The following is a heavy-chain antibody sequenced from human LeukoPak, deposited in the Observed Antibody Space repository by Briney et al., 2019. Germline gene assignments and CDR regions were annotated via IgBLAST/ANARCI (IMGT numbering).Heavy chain of an antibody. Sequence: SQTLSLTCTVSGGSISSGGYYWSWIRQHPGKGLEWIGYIYYSGSTYYNPSLKSRVTISVDTSKNQFSLKLSSVPAADTAVYYCARDPVYYYDSSGYYYYYGMDVWGQGTTVTVSS. J-gene: IGHJ6*02. CDR3: ARDPVYYYDSSGYYYYYGMDV. D-gene: IGHD3-22*01. CDR1: GGSISSGGYY. CDR2: IYYSGST. V-gene: IGHV4-31*03.